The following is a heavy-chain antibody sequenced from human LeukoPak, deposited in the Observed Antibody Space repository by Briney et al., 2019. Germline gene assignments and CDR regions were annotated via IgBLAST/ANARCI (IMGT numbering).Heavy chain of an antibody. CDR3: AKVLMDYGDYFDY. CDR1: GFTFSNYG. D-gene: IGHD4-17*01. Sequence: PGGSLRLSCAASGFTFSNYGIYWVRQAPGKGLEWVAFIQSDGSNKYYADSVKGRFSISRDNSKNTLYLQMNSLRTEDTAVHYCAKVLMDYGDYFDYWGQGTLVTVSS. V-gene: IGHV3-30*02. CDR2: IQSDGSNK. J-gene: IGHJ4*02.